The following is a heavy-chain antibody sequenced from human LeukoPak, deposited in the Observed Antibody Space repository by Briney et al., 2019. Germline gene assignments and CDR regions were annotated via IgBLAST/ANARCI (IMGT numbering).Heavy chain of an antibody. CDR2: LYSGGST. CDR3: ARGAFPIEY. CDR1: GFTVNNNH. V-gene: IGHV3-66*01. D-gene: IGHD2/OR15-2a*01. J-gene: IGHJ4*02. Sequence: GGSLRLSCAASGFTVNNNHMNWARQAPGKGLEWVSVLYSGGSTYYADFVKGRFTIPRDESSNTLYLQMSSLRAEDTAVYFCARGAFPIEYWGQGTLVTVSS.